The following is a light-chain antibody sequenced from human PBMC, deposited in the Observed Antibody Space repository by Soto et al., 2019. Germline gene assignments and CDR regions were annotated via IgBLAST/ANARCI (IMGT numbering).Light chain of an antibody. Sequence: QPVLTQPPSASGSPGQSVTISCTGTSSDVGGYNYVSWYQQHPGKAPKLMIYEVSKRPSGVPDRFSGSKSGNTASLTVSGLQAEDGADYYCSSYAGSNKLFGGGTKLTVL. CDR2: EVS. CDR3: SSYAGSNKL. CDR1: SSDVGGYNY. V-gene: IGLV2-8*01. J-gene: IGLJ2*01.